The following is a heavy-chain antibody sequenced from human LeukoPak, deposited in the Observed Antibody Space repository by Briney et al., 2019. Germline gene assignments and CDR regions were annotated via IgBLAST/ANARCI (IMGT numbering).Heavy chain of an antibody. CDR3: ARDNSVRDEAWWFNP. CDR1: GFTLSSFA. D-gene: IGHD5-24*01. CDR2: ISGNGYA. V-gene: IGHV3-23*01. J-gene: IGHJ5*02. Sequence: PGGSLRLSCAASGFTLSSFAMNWVRQAPGKGLEWVSAISGNGYAYYADSVKGRFTISRDNSKNTLYLQMNSLRAEDTAVYYCARDNSVRDEAWWFNPWGQGTLVTVSS.